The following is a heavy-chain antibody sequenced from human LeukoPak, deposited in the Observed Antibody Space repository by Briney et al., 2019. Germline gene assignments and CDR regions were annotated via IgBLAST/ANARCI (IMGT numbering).Heavy chain of an antibody. CDR3: VKDHVLRYFDWLFHFFDY. D-gene: IGHD3-9*01. J-gene: IGHJ4*02. V-gene: IGHV3-64D*06. CDR2: ISSNGGST. Sequence: GGSLRLSCSASGFTFSSYAMQWVRQAPGKGLEYVSAISSNGGSTYYADSVEGRFTISRDNSTNTLYLQISILRAEDTAVYYCVKDHVLRYFDWLFHFFDYWGQGTLVTVSS. CDR1: GFTFSSYA.